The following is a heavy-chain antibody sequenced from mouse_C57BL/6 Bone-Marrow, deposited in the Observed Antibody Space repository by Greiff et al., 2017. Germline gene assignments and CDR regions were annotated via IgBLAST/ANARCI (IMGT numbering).Heavy chain of an antibody. CDR3: ARWGIKGWFAY. V-gene: IGHV7-3*01. J-gene: IGHJ3*01. Sequence: EVKLVESGGGLVQPGGSLSLSCAASGFTFTDYYMSWVRQPPGKALEWLGFIRNKANGYTTEYSASVKGRFTISRDNSQSILYLQMNALRAEDSATYYCARWGIKGWFAYWGQGTLVTVSA. CDR1: GFTFTDYY. D-gene: IGHD1-3*01. CDR2: IRNKANGYTT.